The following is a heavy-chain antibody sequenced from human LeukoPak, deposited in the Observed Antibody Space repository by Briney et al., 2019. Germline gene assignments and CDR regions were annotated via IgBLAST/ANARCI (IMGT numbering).Heavy chain of an antibody. CDR2: MNPNSGNT. J-gene: IGHJ4*02. CDR1: GYTFTIYD. V-gene: IGHV1-8*01. D-gene: IGHD3-9*01. CDR3: ARGRGIRYFDWLLNY. Sequence: GASVTLSCTASGYTFTIYDINWVRHAPGPGLEWMGWMNPNSGNTGYAQKFQGRVTMIRNTSISTAYMELSSLRSEDTAVYYCARGRGIRYFDWLLNYWGQGTLVTVSS.